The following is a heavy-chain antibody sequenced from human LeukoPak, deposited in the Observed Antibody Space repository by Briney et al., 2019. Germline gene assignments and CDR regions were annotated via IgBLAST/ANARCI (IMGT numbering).Heavy chain of an antibody. CDR3: VGSGYYSGDYFDY. CDR2: IYYSGST. Sequence: PSETLSLTCTVSGGSIGSSSYYWGWIRQPPGKGLEWIGSIYYSGSTYYNPSLKSRVTISVDTSKNQFSLKLSSVTAADTAVYYCVGSGYYSGDYFDYWGQGTLVTVSS. D-gene: IGHD3-3*01. V-gene: IGHV4-39*07. CDR1: GGSIGSSSYY. J-gene: IGHJ4*02.